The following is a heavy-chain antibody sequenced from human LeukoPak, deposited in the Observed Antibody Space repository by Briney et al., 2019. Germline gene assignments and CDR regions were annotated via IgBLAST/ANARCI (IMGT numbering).Heavy chain of an antibody. V-gene: IGHV4-59*01. J-gene: IGHJ6*03. CDR3: ARGGLSYYYMDV. CDR1: GGSIRSNY. Sequence: PSETLSLTCTVSGGSIRSNYWSWIRQPPGKGLEWIGYMYYSGSTNYNPSLKSRVAISVDTSKNQFSLELSSVTAADTAVYYCARGGLSYYYMDVWGKGTTVTVSS. CDR2: MYYSGST.